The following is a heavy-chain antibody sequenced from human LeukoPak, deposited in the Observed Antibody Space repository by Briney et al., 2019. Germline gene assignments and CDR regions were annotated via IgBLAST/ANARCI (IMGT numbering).Heavy chain of an antibody. D-gene: IGHD3-10*01. Sequence: GGSLRLSCAASGFTFSDYYMSWIRQAPGKGLEWVSYISSSGSTIYYADSVKGRFTISRDNAKNSLYLQMNSLRAEDTAVYYCARDGYTMVRGVIAYYYGMDVWGQGTTVTVSS. J-gene: IGHJ6*02. CDR3: ARDGYTMVRGVIAYYYGMDV. V-gene: IGHV3-11*04. CDR1: GFTFSDYY. CDR2: ISSSGSTI.